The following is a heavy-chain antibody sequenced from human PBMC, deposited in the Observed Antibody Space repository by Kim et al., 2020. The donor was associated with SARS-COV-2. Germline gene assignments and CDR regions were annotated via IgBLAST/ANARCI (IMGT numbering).Heavy chain of an antibody. Sequence: GGSLRLSCAASGFTFSDYYMSWIRQAPGKGLEWVSYISSSGSTIYYADSVKGRFTISRDNAKNSLYLQMNSLRTEDTAVYYCARADERGWRWLQFNFDYWGQGTLVTVSS. J-gene: IGHJ4*02. CDR2: ISSSGSTI. CDR3: ARADERGWRWLQFNFDY. V-gene: IGHV3-11*01. D-gene: IGHD2-21*01. CDR1: GFTFSDYY.